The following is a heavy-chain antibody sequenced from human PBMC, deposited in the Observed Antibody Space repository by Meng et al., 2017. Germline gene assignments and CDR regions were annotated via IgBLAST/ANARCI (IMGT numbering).Heavy chain of an antibody. Sequence: ASVKVSCKAPGYTFTTYYMHWVRQAPGQGLEWMGWINPKSGATTYAQKFQGRVAMTRDTSISTVYMELSRLRSDDTAVYYCETNNLGCRFDYWGQGTPVTVSS. D-gene: IGHD1-20*01. V-gene: IGHV1-2*02. CDR3: ETNNLGCRFDY. CDR2: INPKSGAT. CDR1: GYTFTTYY. J-gene: IGHJ4*02.